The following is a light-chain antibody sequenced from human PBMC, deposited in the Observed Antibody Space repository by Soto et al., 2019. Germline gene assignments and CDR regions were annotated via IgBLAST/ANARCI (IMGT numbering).Light chain of an antibody. Sequence: EIVLTQSPGTLPLSPGERTTLSCRASQSVSSSYLASYQQKPSQAPRLLIYGASSRATGIPDRFSGSGSGTDFTLTISRLETEDFAVYYCQQYGSSWTFGQGTKVVIK. V-gene: IGKV3-20*01. CDR1: QSVSSSY. CDR3: QQYGSSWT. J-gene: IGKJ1*01. CDR2: GAS.